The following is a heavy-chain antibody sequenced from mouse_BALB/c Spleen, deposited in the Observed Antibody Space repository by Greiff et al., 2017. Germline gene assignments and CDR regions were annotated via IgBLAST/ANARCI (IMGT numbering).Heavy chain of an antibody. CDR3: ARYEDFDY. V-gene: IGHV5-17*02. Sequence: EVHLVESGGGLVQPGGSRKLSCAASGFTFSSFGMHWVRQAPEKGLEWVAYISSGSSTIYYADTVKGRFTISRDNPKNTLFLQMTSLRSEDTAMYYCARYEDFDYWGQGTTLTVSS. CDR1: GFTFSSFG. D-gene: IGHD2-3*01. CDR2: ISSGSSTI. J-gene: IGHJ2*01.